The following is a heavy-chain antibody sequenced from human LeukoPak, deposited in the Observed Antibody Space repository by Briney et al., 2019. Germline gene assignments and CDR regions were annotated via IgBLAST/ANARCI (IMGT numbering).Heavy chain of an antibody. CDR2: ISYDGSNK. Sequence: GGSLRLSCVASGFTFSNYGMHWVRQAPGQGLEWVAVISYDGSNKYFADSVRGRFTISRDNSKNTLYLQMNSLRAEDTAVYYCAKDRLDAIDYWGQGTLVTVSS. V-gene: IGHV3-30*18. CDR1: GFTFSNYG. CDR3: AKDRLDAIDY. D-gene: IGHD6-19*01. J-gene: IGHJ4*02.